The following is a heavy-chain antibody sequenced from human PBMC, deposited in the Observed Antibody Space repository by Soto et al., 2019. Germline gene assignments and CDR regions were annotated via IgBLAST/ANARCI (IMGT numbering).Heavy chain of an antibody. CDR3: ASSYSSSSRHYHYYMDV. D-gene: IGHD6-6*01. J-gene: IGHJ6*03. CDR2: IIPILGIA. Sequence: SVKVSCKASGGTFSSYTISWVRQAPRQGLEWMGRIIPILGIANYAQKFQGRVTITADKSTSTAYMELSSLRSEDTAVYYCASSYSSSSRHYHYYMDVWGKGTTVTVSS. V-gene: IGHV1-69*02. CDR1: GGTFSSYT.